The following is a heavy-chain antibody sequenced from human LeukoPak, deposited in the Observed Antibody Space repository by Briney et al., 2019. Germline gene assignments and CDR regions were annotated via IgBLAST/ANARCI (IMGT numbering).Heavy chain of an antibody. J-gene: IGHJ4*02. CDR3: AKGGATKYYFDY. D-gene: IGHD1-26*01. V-gene: IGHV3-9*01. Sequence: GGSLRLSCAASGFTFDDYAMHWVRQAPGKGLEWVSGISWNSGSIDYADSVKGRFTISRDNAKNSLYLQMSSLRAEDTAFYYCAKGGATKYYFDYRGQGTLVTVSS. CDR1: GFTFDDYA. CDR2: ISWNSGSI.